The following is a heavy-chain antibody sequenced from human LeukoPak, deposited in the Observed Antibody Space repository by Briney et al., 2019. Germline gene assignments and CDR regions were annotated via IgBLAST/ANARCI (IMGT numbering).Heavy chain of an antibody. D-gene: IGHD3-10*01. CDR2: IYTSGST. CDR1: GGSISSGGYY. CDR3: AREHLYYYGSGSWDY. V-gene: IGHV4-61*02. J-gene: IGHJ4*02. Sequence: SETLSLTCTVSGGSISSGGYYWSWIRQPPGKGLEWIGRIYTSGSTNYNPSLKSRVTMSVDTSKNQFSLKLSSVTAADTAVYYCAREHLYYYGSGSWDYWGQGTLVTVSS.